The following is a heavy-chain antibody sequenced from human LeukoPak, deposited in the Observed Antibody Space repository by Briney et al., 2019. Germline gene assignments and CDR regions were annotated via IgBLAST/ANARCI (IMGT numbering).Heavy chain of an antibody. Sequence: ASVKVSCKASGFTFTSYDINWVRQATGQGLEWMGWMNPINGNTGYAQKFQGRVTMTRDTSISTAYMELRSLRSDDTAVYYCVRDGEGVAISVNYWFDPWGQGTLLTVSS. CDR1: GFTFTSYD. D-gene: IGHD3-10*01. V-gene: IGHV1-8*01. J-gene: IGHJ5*02. CDR3: VRDGEGVAISVNYWFDP. CDR2: MNPINGNT.